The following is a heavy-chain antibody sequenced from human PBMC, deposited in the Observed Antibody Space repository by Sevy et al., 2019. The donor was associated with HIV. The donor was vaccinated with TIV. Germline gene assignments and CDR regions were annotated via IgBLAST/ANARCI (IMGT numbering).Heavy chain of an antibody. CDR2: LSFGCGKI. V-gene: IGHV3-23*01. CDR3: AREGCTRPHDY. D-gene: IGHD2-8*01. Sequence: GESLKISCAASGFSFYDYSMSWIRQAPGKGLEWVATLSFGCGKINYADSVKGRFTISRDNSKNSFYLQMDNLRVEDTALYYCAREGCTRPHDYWGQGTRVTV. J-gene: IGHJ4*02. CDR1: GFSFYDYS.